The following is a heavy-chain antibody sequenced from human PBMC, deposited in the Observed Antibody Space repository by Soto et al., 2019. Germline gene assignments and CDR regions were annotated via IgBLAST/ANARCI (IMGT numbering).Heavy chain of an antibody. J-gene: IGHJ6*02. D-gene: IGHD3-10*01. CDR1: GGTFSSYA. CDR2: IIPIFGTA. V-gene: IGHV1-69*01. Sequence: QVQLVQSGAEVKKPGSSVKVSCKASGGTFSSYAISWVRQAPGQGLEWMGGIIPIFGTANYGQKFQGRVTITADESTSTDYMELRSLRSEDTAVYYCASPAYGSGSYYKRSYYYYGMDVWGQGTTVTVSS. CDR3: ASPAYGSGSYYKRSYYYYGMDV.